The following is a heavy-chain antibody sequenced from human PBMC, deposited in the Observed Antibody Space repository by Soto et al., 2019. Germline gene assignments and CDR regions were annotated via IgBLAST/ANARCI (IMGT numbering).Heavy chain of an antibody. CDR1: GGSITNTNYH. Sequence: KASETLSLTCSVSGGSITNTNYHWGWIRQAPGKGLEWIGTLYFRGATDYNPSLQSRVTISADTSKNQISLHLSSVTAADTAVYYCFGVLAATLDYWGQGTRVTVSS. J-gene: IGHJ4*01. D-gene: IGHD2-21*02. CDR3: FGVLAATLDY. V-gene: IGHV4-39*01. CDR2: LYFRGAT.